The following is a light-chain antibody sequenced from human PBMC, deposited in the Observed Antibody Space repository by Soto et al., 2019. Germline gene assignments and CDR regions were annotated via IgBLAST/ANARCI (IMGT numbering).Light chain of an antibody. CDR3: LQYDTWPPGT. CDR2: DAS. J-gene: IGKJ1*01. CDR1: EDVSSK. V-gene: IGKV3-15*01. Sequence: IFMTQSPATLSVSPGGRATLSCRASEDVSSKLAWYQQKPGLPPRLVIYDASTRATGIPGRFSGSGSGKDFTLTISALQSEDFALYYCLQYDTWPPGTFGQGTKVEI.